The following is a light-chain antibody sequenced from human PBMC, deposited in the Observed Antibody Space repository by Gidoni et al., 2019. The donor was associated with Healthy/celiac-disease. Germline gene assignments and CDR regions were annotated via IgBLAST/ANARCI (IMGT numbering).Light chain of an antibody. CDR3: QQYNTWPLYT. Sequence: EIVMTQSPATLSVSPGERATLACRASQSVSSNLAWYQQTPGQAPRLLIYGASTRATGIPARFSGSGSGTAFTLTISSLQSEDFAVYYCQQYNTWPLYTFGQGTKLEIK. V-gene: IGKV3-15*01. CDR2: GAS. CDR1: QSVSSN. J-gene: IGKJ2*01.